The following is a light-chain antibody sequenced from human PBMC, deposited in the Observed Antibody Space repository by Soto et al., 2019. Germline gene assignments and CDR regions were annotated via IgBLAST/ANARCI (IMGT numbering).Light chain of an antibody. Sequence: DIQMTQSPSTLSASVEDRVTITCRASQSISSWLAWYQQKPGKAPKLLIYKASSLESGVPSRFSGNGSVTEFTLTISSLQPDDFATYYCQRYNSLYTFGQGTKLEIK. CDR2: KAS. CDR3: QRYNSLYT. CDR1: QSISSW. V-gene: IGKV1-5*03. J-gene: IGKJ2*01.